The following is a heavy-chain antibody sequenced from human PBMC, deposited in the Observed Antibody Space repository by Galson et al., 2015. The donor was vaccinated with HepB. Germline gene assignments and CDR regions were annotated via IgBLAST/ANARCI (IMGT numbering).Heavy chain of an antibody. D-gene: IGHD4-23*01. CDR2: IRSKAYGGTT. CDR3: TRETGGYCDY. V-gene: IGHV3-49*04. J-gene: IGHJ4*02. Sequence: SLRLSCAASGITIGDYAMSWVRQAPGKGLEWVGFIRSKAYGGTTEYAASVKGRFTISRDDSKTIAYLQMDSLKIEDTAVYYCTRETGGYCDYWGQGTLVTVSS. CDR1: GITIGDYA.